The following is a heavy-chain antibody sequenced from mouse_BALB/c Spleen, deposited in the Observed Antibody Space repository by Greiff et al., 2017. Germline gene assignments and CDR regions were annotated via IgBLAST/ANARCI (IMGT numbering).Heavy chain of an antibody. V-gene: IGHV1S81*02. Sequence: QVQLQQPGAELVMPGASVKLSCKASGYTFTSYWMHWVKQRPGQGLEWIGEINPSNGRTNYNEKFKSKATLTVDKSSSTAYMQLSSLTSEDSAVYYCARNGNYYFDYWGQGTTLTVSS. CDR2: INPSNGRT. J-gene: IGHJ2*01. D-gene: IGHD2-1*01. CDR1: GYTFTSYW. CDR3: ARNGNYYFDY.